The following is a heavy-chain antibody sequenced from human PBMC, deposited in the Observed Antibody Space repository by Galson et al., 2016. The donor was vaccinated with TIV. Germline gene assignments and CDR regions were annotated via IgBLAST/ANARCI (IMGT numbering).Heavy chain of an antibody. Sequence: SVKVSCKASGGTFSNFVISWVRQAPGQGLEWMGSINPIFGTANYAQKFQGRVTITADTSTRTIYMELSSLRSEDTAVYYCARGLDDYSLERHFYSMDVWGQGTTVTVSS. J-gene: IGHJ6*02. CDR1: GGTFSNFV. CDR3: ARGLDDYSLERHFYSMDV. V-gene: IGHV1-69*06. CDR2: INPIFGTA. D-gene: IGHD3-16*01.